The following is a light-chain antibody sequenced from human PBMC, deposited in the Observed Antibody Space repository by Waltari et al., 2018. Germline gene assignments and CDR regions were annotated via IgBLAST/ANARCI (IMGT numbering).Light chain of an antibody. CDR2: DTS. CDR3: QQYDSLPLT. J-gene: IGKJ4*01. Sequence: DIQMTQSPSSLSASVGDRVTITCQASEDISDFLNWYQHKPGKAPKLLIYDTSKLEIGVPSRFSGSGSGTDFSFTISSLQPEDLATYYCQQYDSLPLTFGGGSKVEI. CDR1: EDISDF. V-gene: IGKV1-33*01.